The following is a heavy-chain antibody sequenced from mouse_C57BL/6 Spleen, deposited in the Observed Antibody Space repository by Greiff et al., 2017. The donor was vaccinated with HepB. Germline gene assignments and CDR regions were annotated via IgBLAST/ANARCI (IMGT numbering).Heavy chain of an antibody. D-gene: IGHD2-4*01. J-gene: IGHJ4*01. CDR3: ARRGDYDGGYYAMDY. V-gene: IGHV1-81*01. Sequence: QVQLKESGAELARPGASVKLSCKASGYTFTSYGISWVKQRTGQGLEWIGEIYPRSGNTYYNEKFKGKATLTADKSSSTAYMELRSLTSEDSAVYFCARRGDYDGGYYAMDYWGQGTSVTVSS. CDR1: GYTFTSYG. CDR2: IYPRSGNT.